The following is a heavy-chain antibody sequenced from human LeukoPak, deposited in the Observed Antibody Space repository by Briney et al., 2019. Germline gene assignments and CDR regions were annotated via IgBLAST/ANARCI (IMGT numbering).Heavy chain of an antibody. CDR1: GGSISSYY. Sequence: SETLSLTCTVSGGSISSYYWSWIRQPPGKGLEWIGYIYYGGSTNYNPSLKSRVTISVDTSKNQFSLKLSSVTAADTAVYYCARTRYCSSTSCYSDFDYWGQGTLVTVSS. CDR2: IYYGGST. D-gene: IGHD2-2*01. V-gene: IGHV4-59*01. J-gene: IGHJ4*02. CDR3: ARTRYCSSTSCYSDFDY.